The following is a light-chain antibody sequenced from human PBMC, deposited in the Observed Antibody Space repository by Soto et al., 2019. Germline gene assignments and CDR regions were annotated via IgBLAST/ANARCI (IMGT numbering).Light chain of an antibody. V-gene: IGKV3-20*01. CDR2: GAS. J-gene: IGKJ1*01. CDR1: QSVRSNY. Sequence: EIVLTQSPGTLSLSPGGRATLSCRASQSVRSNYLAWYQQKPGQAPRLLIYGASSRATGIPDRFSGSGSGTDFTLTISRLQPEDFVVYFCQQYGSSPTFGQGTKVEVK. CDR3: QQYGSSPT.